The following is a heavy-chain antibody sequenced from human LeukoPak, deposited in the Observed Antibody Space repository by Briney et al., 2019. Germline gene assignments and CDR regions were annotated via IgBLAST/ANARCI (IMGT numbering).Heavy chain of an antibody. CDR2: IYPGDSDT. D-gene: IGHD3-9*01. CDR1: GYSFTTYW. J-gene: IGHJ4*02. V-gene: IGHV5-51*01. Sequence: GESLKISCKASGYSFTTYWIGWVRQMRGEGLEWMGIIYPGDSDTRYSPSFQGQVTISADKSISTAYLQWSSLKASDTAMYYCARSYDSLGFDYWGQGTLVTVSS. CDR3: ARSYDSLGFDY.